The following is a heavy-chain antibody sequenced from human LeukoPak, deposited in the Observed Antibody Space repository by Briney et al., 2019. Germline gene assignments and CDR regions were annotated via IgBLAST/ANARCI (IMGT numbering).Heavy chain of an antibody. CDR1: GFTFSSYW. D-gene: IGHD3-9*01. J-gene: IGHJ4*02. Sequence: GGSLRLSCAASGFTFSSYWMSWVRQAPGKGLEWVSSISSSSSYIYYADSVKGRFTISRDNAKNSLYLQMNSLRAEDTAVYYCAREAADYDILTGYPNFDYWGQGTLVTVSS. CDR2: ISSSSSYI. V-gene: IGHV3-21*01. CDR3: AREAADYDILTGYPNFDY.